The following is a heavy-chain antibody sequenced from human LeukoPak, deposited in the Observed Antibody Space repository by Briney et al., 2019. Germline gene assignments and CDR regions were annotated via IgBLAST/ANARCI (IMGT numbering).Heavy chain of an antibody. CDR3: ARDGSPWGGSTRADY. V-gene: IGHV3-30-3*01. J-gene: IGHJ4*02. CDR1: GFTFSSYA. D-gene: IGHD2-2*01. CDR2: ISYDGSNK. Sequence: GRSLRLSCAASGFTFSSYAMHWVRQAPGKGLEWVAVISYDGSNKYYADSVKGRFTISRDNSKNTLYLQMNSLRAEDTAVYYCARDGSPWGGSTRADYWGQGTLVTVSS.